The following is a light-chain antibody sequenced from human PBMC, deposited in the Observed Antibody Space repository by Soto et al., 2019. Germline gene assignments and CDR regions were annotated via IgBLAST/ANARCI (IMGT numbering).Light chain of an antibody. CDR2: SAS. J-gene: IGKJ4*01. CDR3: LQHNTYPLT. CDR1: QGIRND. Sequence: DIQMTQSPSTLPASVGDRVTITCRASQGIRNDLSWYQQKSGKAPKRLIYSASSLQSGVPSRFSGSGSGTEFTLTISSLQPEDFTTYYCLQHNTYPLTFGGGTKVDIK. V-gene: IGKV1-17*01.